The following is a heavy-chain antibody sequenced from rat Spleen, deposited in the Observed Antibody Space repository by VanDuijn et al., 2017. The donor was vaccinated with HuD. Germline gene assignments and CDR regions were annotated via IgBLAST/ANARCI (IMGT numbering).Heavy chain of an antibody. CDR3: TRHDYPGVTTNWFAH. J-gene: IGHJ3*01. D-gene: IGHD1-4*01. V-gene: IGHV5-58*01. CDR1: GFTFSSYW. CDR2: INPDGGTT. Sequence: EVQLVESGGGLVQPGRSLKLSCAASGFTFSSYWMYWIRQAPGKGLEWVSSINPDGGTTYYPDSVKGRFTISRDNAENTVFLQMNSLRSEDTATYYCTRHDYPGVTTNWFAHWGQGTLVTVSS.